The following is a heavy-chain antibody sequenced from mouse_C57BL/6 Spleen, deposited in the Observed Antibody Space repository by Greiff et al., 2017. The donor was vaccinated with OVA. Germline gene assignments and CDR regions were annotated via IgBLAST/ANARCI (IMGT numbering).Heavy chain of an antibody. D-gene: IGHD1-1*01. V-gene: IGHV1-59*01. CDR3: ARDGSSSAWFAY. J-gene: IGHJ3*01. CDR2: IDPSDSYT. CDR1: GYTFTSYW. Sequence: QVQLKQPGAELVRPGTSVKLSCKASGYTFTSYWMHWVKQRPGQGLEWIGVIDPSDSYTNYNQKFKGKATLTVDTSSSTAYMQLSSLTSEDSAVYYCARDGSSSAWFAYWGQGTLVTVSA.